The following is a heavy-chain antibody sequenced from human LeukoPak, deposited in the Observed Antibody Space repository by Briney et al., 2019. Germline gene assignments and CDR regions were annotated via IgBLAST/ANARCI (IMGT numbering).Heavy chain of an antibody. D-gene: IGHD3-16*01. CDR3: ARGRGGSVGWYFDY. J-gene: IGHJ4*02. CDR2: ISYDGSNK. Sequence: QPGRSLGLSCAASGFTFSSYAMHWVRQAPGKGLEWVAVISYDGSNKYYADSVKGRFTISRDNSKNTLYLQMNSLRAEDTAVYYCARGRGGSVGWYFDYWGQGTLVTVSS. CDR1: GFTFSSYA. V-gene: IGHV3-30*04.